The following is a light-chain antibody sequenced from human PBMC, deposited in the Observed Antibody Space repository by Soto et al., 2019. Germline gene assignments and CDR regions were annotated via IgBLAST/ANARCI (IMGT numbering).Light chain of an antibody. CDR2: DVS. Sequence: QSALTQPASVSGSPGQSIAISCTGTSSDIGGYNYVSWYQQHPGKVPKLMIYDVSIRPSGVSDRFSGSKSGNTASLTISGLQAEDEADYYCNSFTASSTHVFGTGTKVTVL. J-gene: IGLJ1*01. V-gene: IGLV2-14*01. CDR1: SSDIGGYNY. CDR3: NSFTASSTHV.